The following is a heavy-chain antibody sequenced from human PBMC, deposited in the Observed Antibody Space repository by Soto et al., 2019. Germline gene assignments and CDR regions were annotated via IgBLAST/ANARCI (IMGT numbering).Heavy chain of an antibody. CDR3: ARDPYSYSMVIDY. D-gene: IGHD2-15*01. Sequence: GGSLRLSCAASGFTFGSYAMHWVRQAPGKGLEWVAVISYDGSNKYYADSVKGRFTISRDNSKNTLYLQMNSLRAEDTAVYYCARDPYSYSMVIDYWGQGTLVTVSS. CDR1: GFTFGSYA. V-gene: IGHV3-30-3*01. J-gene: IGHJ4*02. CDR2: ISYDGSNK.